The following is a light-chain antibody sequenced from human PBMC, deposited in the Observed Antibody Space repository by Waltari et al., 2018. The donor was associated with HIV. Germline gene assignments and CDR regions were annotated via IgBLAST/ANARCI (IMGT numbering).Light chain of an antibody. J-gene: IGLJ2*01. CDR1: NSNLGAGFD. Sequence: QSALTQPPSVSAAPGQSVTISCSGTNSNLGAGFDVPWYQQVPGTAPRLLIYDNNNRPSGVPDRFSGSKSGTSASLAINGLQSEDEADYYCQSYDSRLSGSVVFGGGTKVTVL. V-gene: IGLV1-40*01. CDR3: QSYDSRLSGSVV. CDR2: DNN.